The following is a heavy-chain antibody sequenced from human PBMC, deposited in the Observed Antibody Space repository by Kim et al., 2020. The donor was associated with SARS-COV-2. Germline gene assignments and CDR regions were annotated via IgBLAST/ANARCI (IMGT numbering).Heavy chain of an antibody. CDR3: ARDVAAAGSGPHY. J-gene: IGHJ4*02. V-gene: IGHV3-33*01. D-gene: IGHD6-13*01. Sequence: YYADSVKGRFTNSRDNSKNTLYLQMKSLRAVDTAVYYCARDVAAAGSGPHYWGQGTLVTVSS.